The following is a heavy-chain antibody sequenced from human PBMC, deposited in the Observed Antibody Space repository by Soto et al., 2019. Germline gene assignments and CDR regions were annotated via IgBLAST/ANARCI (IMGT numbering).Heavy chain of an antibody. Sequence: GGSLRLSCVASGFTFSSSFMGWVRQAPGKGLEWVANINQDGGGTYYVDSVQGRFTISRDNAKDSLFLQLNSLRGEDTAVYYCARYFRGSGRYFFDYWGQGTLVTVSS. V-gene: IGHV3-7*03. D-gene: IGHD6-19*01. J-gene: IGHJ4*02. CDR3: ARYFRGSGRYFFDY. CDR1: GFTFSSSF. CDR2: INQDGGGT.